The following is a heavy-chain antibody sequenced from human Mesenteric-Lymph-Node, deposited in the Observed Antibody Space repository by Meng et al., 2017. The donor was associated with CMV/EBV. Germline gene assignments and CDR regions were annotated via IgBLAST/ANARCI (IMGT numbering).Heavy chain of an antibody. CDR2: ISSSGIII. D-gene: IGHD1-26*01. CDR3: ARVKADVGATDY. V-gene: IGHV3-48*03. Sequence: GESLKISCAASGISFSSSEMSWVRQAPGKGLEWVGYISSSGIIIYYADSVKGRFTLSRDNARSSLYLQMASLSAEDTAVYYCARVKADVGATDYWGQGTLVTVSS. CDR1: GISFSSSE. J-gene: IGHJ4*02.